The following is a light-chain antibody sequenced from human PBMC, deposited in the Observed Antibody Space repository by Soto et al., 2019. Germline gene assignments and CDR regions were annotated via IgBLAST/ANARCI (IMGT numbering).Light chain of an antibody. CDR3: SSYTSSSSLV. V-gene: IGLV2-14*01. CDR2: EVT. CDR1: SSDVGGYNY. Sequence: QSALTQPASVSGSPGQSITISCTGTSSDVGGYNYVSWYQQHPGKAPKLIIYEVTDRPSGVSNRFSGSKSGNTASLTISGLQAEDEGDYYCSSYTSSSSLVFGTGTKLTVL. J-gene: IGLJ1*01.